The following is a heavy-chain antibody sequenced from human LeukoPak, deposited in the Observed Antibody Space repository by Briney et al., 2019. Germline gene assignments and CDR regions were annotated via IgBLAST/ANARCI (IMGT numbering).Heavy chain of an antibody. CDR3: ARGVPEVETIVVVTAMEGSPFYHFDY. CDR1: GGSFSGYY. V-gene: IGHV4-34*01. D-gene: IGHD2-21*02. J-gene: IGHJ4*02. CDR2: INHSGST. Sequence: TSETLSLTCAVYGGSFSGYYWSWIRQPPGKGLEWIGEINHSGSTNYNPSLKSRVTISVDTSKNQFSLKLSSVTAADTAVYYCARGVPEVETIVVVTAMEGSPFYHFDYWGQGTLVTVSS.